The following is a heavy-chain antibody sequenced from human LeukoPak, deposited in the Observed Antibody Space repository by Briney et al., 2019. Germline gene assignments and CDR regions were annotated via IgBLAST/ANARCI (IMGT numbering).Heavy chain of an antibody. Sequence: SQTLSLTRTVSGGSISSGDYYWSWIRQPPGKGLEWIGYIYYSGSTYYNPSLKSRVTISVDTSKNQFSLKLSSVTAADTAVYYCARDLSESGAGNDAFDIWGQGAMVTVSS. J-gene: IGHJ3*02. D-gene: IGHD1-26*01. CDR3: ARDLSESGAGNDAFDI. CDR1: GGSISSGDYY. V-gene: IGHV4-30-4*01. CDR2: IYYSGST.